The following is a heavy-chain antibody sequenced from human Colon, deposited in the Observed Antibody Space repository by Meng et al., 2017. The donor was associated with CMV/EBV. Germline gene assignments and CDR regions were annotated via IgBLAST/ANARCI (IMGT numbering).Heavy chain of an antibody. J-gene: IGHJ4*02. Sequence: HVQMGQLGAEVKKPGASVKVSCKTSGYTFTNFGISWVRQAPGQGLEWMAYISPYNGDTNYAQRFQGRVALTTDTSTSTVYMELGSLTSDDTAMYYCARELARGGYWGQGTLVTVSS. CDR1: GYTFTNFG. CDR3: ARELARGGY. V-gene: IGHV1-18*01. CDR2: ISPYNGDT.